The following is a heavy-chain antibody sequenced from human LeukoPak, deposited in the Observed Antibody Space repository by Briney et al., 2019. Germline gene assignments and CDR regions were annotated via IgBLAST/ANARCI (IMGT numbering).Heavy chain of an antibody. CDR1: GDSISSYY. CDR2: IYTRGSI. Sequence: SETLSLTCTVSGDSISSYYWSWVRQPAGQGLEWIGRIYTRGSINYNPSLKSRVTMSVDTSKNRFSLNLSSVTVADTAVYYCARGKVGTDFDYWGQGTLVTVSS. CDR3: ARGKVGTDFDY. J-gene: IGHJ4*02. V-gene: IGHV4-4*07. D-gene: IGHD1-1*01.